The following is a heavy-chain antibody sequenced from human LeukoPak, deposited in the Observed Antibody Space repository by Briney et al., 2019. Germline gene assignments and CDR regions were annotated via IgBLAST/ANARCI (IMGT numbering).Heavy chain of an antibody. V-gene: IGHV3-7*01. Sequence: GGSLRLSCAASGFTFSSNWMSWVRQAPGKGLEWVANIKKDGSEKYYVDSVKGRFTISRDNAKNSVYLQMNSLRVEDTAVYYCAPHYYGSGTSLGYWGQGTLVTVSS. J-gene: IGHJ4*02. CDR1: GFTFSSNW. CDR3: APHYYGSGTSLGY. CDR2: IKKDGSEK. D-gene: IGHD3-10*01.